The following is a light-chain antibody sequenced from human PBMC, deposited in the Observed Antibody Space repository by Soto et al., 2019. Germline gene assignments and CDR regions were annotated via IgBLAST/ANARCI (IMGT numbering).Light chain of an antibody. CDR1: QGISSW. CDR2: AAS. Sequence: DIQMTQSPSSVSASVGDRVTITCRASQGISSWLAWYQQKPGKAPKLLIYAASSLQSGVLSRFSGSGSGTDLSITIRTLPPQGFAPYYCPEANSFPGTFGQGTKVAIK. V-gene: IGKV1-12*01. J-gene: IGKJ1*01. CDR3: PEANSFPGT.